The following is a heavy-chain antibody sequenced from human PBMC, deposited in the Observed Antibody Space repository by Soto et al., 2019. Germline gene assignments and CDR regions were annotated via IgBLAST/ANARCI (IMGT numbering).Heavy chain of an antibody. CDR3: AKDPSINGTFQY. CDR2: ISGSGGST. J-gene: IGHJ4*02. Sequence: TVGSLRLSCASSVFTFSSYAMSCVRHSPGKWLEWVSAISGSGGSTYYADSVKGRFTISRDNSKNTLYLQMNSLRAEDTAVYYSAKDPSINGTFQYLGQGTLVSVSS. D-gene: IGHD1-7*01. CDR1: VFTFSSYA. V-gene: IGHV3-23*01.